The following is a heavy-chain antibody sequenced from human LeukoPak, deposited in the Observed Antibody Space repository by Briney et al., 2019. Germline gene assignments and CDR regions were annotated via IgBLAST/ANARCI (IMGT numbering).Heavy chain of an antibody. CDR3: AREIRGGSSSSGVGYYFDY. Sequence: EASVKVSCKASGYTFTGYYMHWVRQAPGQGLEWMGWINPNSGGTNYAQKFQGRVTMTRDTSISTAYMELSRLRSDNTAVYYCAREIRGGSSSSGVGYYFDYWGQGTLVTVSS. CDR2: INPNSGGT. V-gene: IGHV1-2*02. CDR1: GYTFTGYY. J-gene: IGHJ4*02. D-gene: IGHD6-6*01.